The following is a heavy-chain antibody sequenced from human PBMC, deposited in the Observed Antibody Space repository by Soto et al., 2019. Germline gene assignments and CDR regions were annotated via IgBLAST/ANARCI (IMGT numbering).Heavy chain of an antibody. V-gene: IGHV1-2*02. CDR3: ARVSPPYYDSSGYYYGSNFQH. Sequence: RASVKVSCKASGYTFTGYYMHWVRQAPGQGLEWMGWINPNSGGTNYAQKFQGRVTMTRDTSISTAYMELSRLRSDDTAVYYCARVSPPYYDSSGYYYGSNFQHWGQGTLVTVSS. CDR2: INPNSGGT. J-gene: IGHJ1*01. CDR1: GYTFTGYY. D-gene: IGHD3-22*01.